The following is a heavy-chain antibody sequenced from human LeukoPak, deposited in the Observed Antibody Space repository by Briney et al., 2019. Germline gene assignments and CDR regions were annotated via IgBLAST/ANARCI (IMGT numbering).Heavy chain of an antibody. V-gene: IGHV4-34*01. Sequence: SETLSLTCAVYGGSFGGYYWSWIRQPPGKGLEWIGEINHSGSTNYNPSLKSRVTISVDTSKNQFSLKLSSVTAADTAVYYCARGGVGATTAGFDYWGQGTLVTVSS. CDR1: GGSFGGYY. CDR2: INHSGST. CDR3: ARGGVGATTAGFDY. D-gene: IGHD1-26*01. J-gene: IGHJ4*02.